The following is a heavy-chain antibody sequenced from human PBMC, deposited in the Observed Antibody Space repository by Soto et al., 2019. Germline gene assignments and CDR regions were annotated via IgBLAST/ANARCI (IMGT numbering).Heavy chain of an antibody. CDR3: ARAAAMYSSSWYYFDY. Sequence: GASVKVSCKASGGTFSSYAISWVRQAPGQGLEWMGGIIPIFGTANYAQKFQGRVTITADESTSTAYMELSSLRSEDTAVYYCARAAAMYSSSWYYFDYWGQGTLVTVSS. V-gene: IGHV1-69*13. CDR2: IIPIFGTA. J-gene: IGHJ4*02. D-gene: IGHD6-13*01. CDR1: GGTFSSYA.